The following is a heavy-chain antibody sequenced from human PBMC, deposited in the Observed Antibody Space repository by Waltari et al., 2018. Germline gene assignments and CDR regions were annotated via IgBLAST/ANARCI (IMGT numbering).Heavy chain of an antibody. CDR1: GFTFSHFA. Sequence: VQLLESGGDLIQPGGSLRLSCAASGFTFSHFAMTWVRQAPGKGLEWVSSISGRGGTEYYTDAGTGRFTISRDNSENTLYLHMNSLRAEDSAIYYCAKDRGSGRIYFDSWGRGTLVAVSS. CDR3: AKDRGSGRIYFDS. CDR2: ISGRGGTE. J-gene: IGHJ4*02. D-gene: IGHD3-10*01. V-gene: IGHV3-23*01.